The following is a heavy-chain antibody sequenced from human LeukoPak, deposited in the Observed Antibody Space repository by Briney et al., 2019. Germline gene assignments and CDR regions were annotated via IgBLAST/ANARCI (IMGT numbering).Heavy chain of an antibody. V-gene: IGHV3-23*01. CDR3: AKGGLRYFDL. CDR2: ISESDAGT. CDR1: GFXFSSYA. D-gene: IGHD3-16*01. J-gene: IGHJ2*01. Sequence: PGGSLRLSCAASGFXFSSYAISWVRQAPGKGLEWLSSISESDAGTYYADSVKGRFTISRDNSKNTLYLQVNSLRAADTAVYHCAKGGLRYFDLWGRGTLVTVSS.